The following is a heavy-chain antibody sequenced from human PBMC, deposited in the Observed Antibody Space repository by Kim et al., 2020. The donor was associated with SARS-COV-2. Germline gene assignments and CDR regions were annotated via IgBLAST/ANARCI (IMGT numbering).Heavy chain of an antibody. CDR1: GGSISSYY. J-gene: IGHJ4*02. V-gene: IGHV4-59*08. CDR2: INYSGST. Sequence: SETLSLTCTVSGGSISSYYWSWIRQPPGKGLEWIGYINYSGSTNYNPSLKSRVTISVDTSKNQFSLKLSSVTVADTAVYYCARQDDYGDYVRYWGQGTLVTVSS. CDR3: ARQDDYGDYVRY. D-gene: IGHD4-17*01.